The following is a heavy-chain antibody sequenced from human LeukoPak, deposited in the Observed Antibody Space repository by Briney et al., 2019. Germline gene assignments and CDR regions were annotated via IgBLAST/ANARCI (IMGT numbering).Heavy chain of an antibody. D-gene: IGHD5-18*01. CDR1: GGTFSSYA. CDR3: ARADTAMVSVY. Sequence: GASVKVSCKAPGGTFSSYAISWVRQAPGQGLEWMGGIIPIFGTANYAQKFQGRVTITADKSTSTAYMELSSLRSEDTAVYYCARADTAMVSVYWGQGTLVTVSS. J-gene: IGHJ4*02. V-gene: IGHV1-69*06. CDR2: IIPIFGTA.